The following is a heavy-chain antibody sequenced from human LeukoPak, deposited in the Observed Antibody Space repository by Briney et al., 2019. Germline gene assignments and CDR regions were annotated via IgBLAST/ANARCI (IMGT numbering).Heavy chain of an antibody. D-gene: IGHD3-16*01. Sequence: PGGSLRLSCVASGFTFSSYWMSWVRQAPGKGLEWVANIKQDGSEKYYVDSLKGRFTISRDNAKNSLYLQMNSLRAEDTAVYYCASSALSTYDYVWGTYYYGMDVWGQGTTVTVSS. J-gene: IGHJ6*02. CDR1: GFTFSSYW. CDR3: ASSALSTYDYVWGTYYYGMDV. CDR2: IKQDGSEK. V-gene: IGHV3-7*01.